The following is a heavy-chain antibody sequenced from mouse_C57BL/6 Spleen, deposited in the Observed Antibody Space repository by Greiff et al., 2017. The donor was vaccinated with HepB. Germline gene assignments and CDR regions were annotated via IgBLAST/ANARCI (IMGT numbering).Heavy chain of an antibody. CDR2: INPFNGGT. J-gene: IGHJ2*01. V-gene: IGHV1-19*01. CDR3: AREEYDYDKGNFDY. D-gene: IGHD2-4*01. CDR1: GYTFTDYY. Sequence: EVQLQQSGPVLVKPGASVKMSCKASGYTFTDYYMNWVKQSHGKSLEWIGVINPFNGGTSYNQKFKGKATLTVDKSSSTAYMELNSLTSEDSAVYYCAREEYDYDKGNFDYWGQGTTLTVSS.